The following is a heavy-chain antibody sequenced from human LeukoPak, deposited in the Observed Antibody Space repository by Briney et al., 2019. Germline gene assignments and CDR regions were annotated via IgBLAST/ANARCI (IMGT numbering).Heavy chain of an antibody. V-gene: IGHV3-48*01. CDR1: GFTFSSYS. D-gene: IGHD4-17*01. CDR2: ISSSSSTI. CDR3: ARGSIGDPYYYYYYMDV. Sequence: GGSLRLSCAASGFTFSSYSMNWVRQAPGKGLEWVSYISSSSSTIYYADSVKGRFTISRDNAKDSLYLQMNSLRAEDTAVYYCARGSIGDPYYYYYYMDVWGKGTTVTVSS. J-gene: IGHJ6*03.